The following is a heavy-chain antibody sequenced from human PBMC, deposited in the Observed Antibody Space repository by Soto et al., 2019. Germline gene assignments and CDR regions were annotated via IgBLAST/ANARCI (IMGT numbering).Heavy chain of an antibody. J-gene: IGHJ6*03. Sequence: QVTLKESGPVLVKPTETLTLTCTVSGFSLRNARMGVSWIRQPPGKALEWLAHILSSDEKSYNTSLKGRVTLSKDTTNSQVVLTMTYVDPVDTATYFCARMLAVNYYYYVDVWGEGTTVTVSS. V-gene: IGHV2-26*01. CDR3: ARMLAVNYYYYVDV. CDR1: GFSLRNARMG. D-gene: IGHD3-22*01. CDR2: ILSSDEK.